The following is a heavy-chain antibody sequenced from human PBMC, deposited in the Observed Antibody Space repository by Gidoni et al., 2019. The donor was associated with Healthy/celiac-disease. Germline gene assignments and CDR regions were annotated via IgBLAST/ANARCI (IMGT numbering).Heavy chain of an antibody. D-gene: IGHD6-13*01. CDR2: ISSSSSYT. J-gene: IGHJ5*02. CDR3: ARGKAAAGNWFDP. Sequence: QVQLVESGGGLVKPGGSLRLSCAPSGFTFSDYYMSWIRQAPGKGLEWVSYISSSSSYTNYADSVKGRFTISRDNAKNSLYLQMNSLRAEDTAVYYCARGKAAAGNWFDPWGQGTLVTVSS. CDR1: GFTFSDYY. V-gene: IGHV3-11*06.